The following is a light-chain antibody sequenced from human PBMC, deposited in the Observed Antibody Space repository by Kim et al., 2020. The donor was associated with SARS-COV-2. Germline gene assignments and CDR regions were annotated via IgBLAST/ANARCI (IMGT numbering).Light chain of an antibody. J-gene: IGKJ4*01. CDR1: QAIDSY. CDR2: AAS. CDR3: QQVKSYPLT. Sequence: IQLTQSPSTLSASVGNRVTITCRASQAIDSYLAWYQQKPGNGPQLLIYAASTLQNGVPSRFSGSRSGTDFTVTISSVQPEDSATYFCQQVKSYPLTFGGGTKVEIK. V-gene: IGKV1-9*01.